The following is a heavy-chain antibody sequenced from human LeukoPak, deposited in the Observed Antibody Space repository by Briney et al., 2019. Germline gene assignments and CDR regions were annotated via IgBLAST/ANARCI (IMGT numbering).Heavy chain of an antibody. Sequence: KPSETLSLTCAVYGGSFSGYYWSWLRQPPGKGLEWIGEINHSGSTNYNPSLKSRVTISVDTSKNQFSLKLSSVTAADTVVYYCARRVVVTARNVFDYWGQGTLVTVSS. CDR3: ARRVVVTARNVFDY. V-gene: IGHV4-34*01. CDR2: INHSGST. CDR1: GGSFSGYY. D-gene: IGHD2-21*02. J-gene: IGHJ4*02.